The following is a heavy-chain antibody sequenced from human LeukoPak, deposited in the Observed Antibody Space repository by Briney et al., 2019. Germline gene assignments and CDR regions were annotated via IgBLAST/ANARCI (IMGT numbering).Heavy chain of an antibody. CDR1: GGSFSGYY. D-gene: IGHD6-13*01. J-gene: IGHJ6*02. V-gene: IGHV4-34*01. Sequence: SETLSPTCAVYGGSFSGYYWSWIRQPPGKGLEWIGEINHSGSTNYNPSLKSRVTISVDTSKNQFSLKLSSVTAADTAVYYCARAPGVAAAGINYYYYGMDVWGQGTTVTVSS. CDR2: INHSGST. CDR3: ARAPGVAAAGINYYYYGMDV.